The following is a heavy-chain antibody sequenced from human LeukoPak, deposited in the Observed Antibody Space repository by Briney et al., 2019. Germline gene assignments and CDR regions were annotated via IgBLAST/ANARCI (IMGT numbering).Heavy chain of an antibody. J-gene: IGHJ4*02. CDR3: AREWLPYYFDY. CDR2: INHSGST. V-gene: IGHV4-34*01. Sequence: QPSETLSLTCAVYGGSFSGYYWSWIRQPPGKGLEWIGEINHSGSTHYNPSLKSRVTIFLDTSKNQFSLKLSSVTAADTAMYDCAREWLPYYFDYWGQGTLVTVSS. D-gene: IGHD3-22*01. CDR1: GGSFSGYY.